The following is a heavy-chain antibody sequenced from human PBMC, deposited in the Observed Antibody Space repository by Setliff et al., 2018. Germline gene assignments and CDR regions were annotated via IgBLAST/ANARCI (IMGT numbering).Heavy chain of an antibody. V-gene: IGHV5-51*01. CDR2: IYPGDSDI. J-gene: IGHJ4*02. CDR3: VRAGSGIGGDLEY. Sequence: GESLKISCQASGYSFLIYWIGWVRQMPGKGLEWMGIIYPGDSDIRYSPSFEGQVTISADKSITTAYLQWSSLKASDTATYFCVRAGSGIGGDLEYWGQGTLGTVSS. D-gene: IGHD3-10*01. CDR1: GYSFLIYW.